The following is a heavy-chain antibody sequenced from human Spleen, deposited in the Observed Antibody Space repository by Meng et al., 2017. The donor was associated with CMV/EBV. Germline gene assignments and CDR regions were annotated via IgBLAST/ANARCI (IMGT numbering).Heavy chain of an antibody. D-gene: IGHD2-2*01. J-gene: IGHJ5*02. CDR2: IYYSGST. CDR3: ARVPALSQTFDP. V-gene: IGHV4-31*02. CDR1: GGSISSGGYY. Sequence: FSGGSISSGGYYWSWLRQHPGKGLEWIGYIYYSGSTYYNPSLKSRVTISVDTSKNQFSLKLSSVTAADTAVYYCARVPALSQTFDPWGQGTLVTVSS.